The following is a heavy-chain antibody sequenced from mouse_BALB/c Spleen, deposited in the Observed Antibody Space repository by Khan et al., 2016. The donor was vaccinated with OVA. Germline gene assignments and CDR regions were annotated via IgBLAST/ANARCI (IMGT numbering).Heavy chain of an antibody. J-gene: IGHJ2*01. Sequence: VQLQQSGAELARPGASVKMSCKASGYTFTNYTMYWVKQRPGQGLEWIGYINPSSGYTNYNQNFNDKATLTTDRSSSTAYMQLSSLTSDDSAGYYCVRIPSHTEDCDDWGQGTTLTVSS. CDR1: GYTFTNYT. CDR2: INPSSGYT. CDR3: VRIPSHTEDCDD. V-gene: IGHV1-4*01. D-gene: IGHD6-1*01.